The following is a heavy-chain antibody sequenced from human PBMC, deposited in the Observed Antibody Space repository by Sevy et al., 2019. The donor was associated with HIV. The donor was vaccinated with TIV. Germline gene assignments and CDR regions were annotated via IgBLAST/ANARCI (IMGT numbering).Heavy chain of an antibody. CDR3: ASLSGYYYDSSRYYNTDAFDI. D-gene: IGHD3-22*01. Sequence: ASVKVSCKASGYTFTDYFMHWVRQAPGQGLEWMGWINPNSGGTNYAQRLRGRVTMTRDTSISTAYMELSRLRSDDTAVYYCASLSGYYYDSSRYYNTDAFDIWGQGTMVTVSS. J-gene: IGHJ3*02. CDR2: INPNSGGT. CDR1: GYTFTDYF. V-gene: IGHV1-2*02.